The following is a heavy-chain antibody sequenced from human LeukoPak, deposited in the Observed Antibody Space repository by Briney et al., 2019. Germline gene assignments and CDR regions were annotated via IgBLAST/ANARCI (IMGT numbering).Heavy chain of an antibody. V-gene: IGHV3-23*01. CDR3: AKDVVSGSNYVYFEY. Sequence: GGSLRLSCAASGFTFSSYAMSWVRQAPGKGLEWVSAISGSGSSTYYADSVKGRFTISRDNSKNTLYLQMNSLRAEDTAVYYCAKDVVSGSNYVYFEYWGQGTLGTVSS. CDR1: GFTFSSYA. D-gene: IGHD1-26*01. CDR2: ISGSGSST. J-gene: IGHJ4*02.